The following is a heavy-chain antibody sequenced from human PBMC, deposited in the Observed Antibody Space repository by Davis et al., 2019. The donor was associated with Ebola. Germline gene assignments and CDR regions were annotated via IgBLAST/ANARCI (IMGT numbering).Heavy chain of an antibody. CDR3: AKDDGYSYGMDV. Sequence: GESLKISCVASGFTFSNYAMNWVRQAPGKGLEWVAVISYDGSNKYYADSVKGRFTISRDNSKNTLYLQMNSLRAEDTAVYYCAKDDGYSYGMDVWGQGTTVTVSS. CDR2: ISYDGSNK. CDR1: GFTFSNYA. V-gene: IGHV3-30*18. J-gene: IGHJ6*02.